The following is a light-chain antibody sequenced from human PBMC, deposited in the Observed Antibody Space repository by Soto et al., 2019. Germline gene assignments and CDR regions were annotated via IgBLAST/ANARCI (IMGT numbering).Light chain of an antibody. V-gene: IGKV3-20*01. CDR1: QSVSSSY. CDR2: GAS. Sequence: EIVLTQSPGTLSLSPGERATLSCRASQSVSSSYLAWHQQKPGQAPRLLIYGASSRVTGIPDRFSGSGSGTDFILTISRLEPDDFAVYYCQQYSNSPLTFGGGTKGDIK. J-gene: IGKJ4*01. CDR3: QQYSNSPLT.